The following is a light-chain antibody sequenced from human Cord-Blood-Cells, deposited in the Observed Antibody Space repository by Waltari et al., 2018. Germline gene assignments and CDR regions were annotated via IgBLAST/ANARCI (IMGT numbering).Light chain of an antibody. CDR1: QSISSY. J-gene: IGKJ3*01. CDR3: QQSYSTPLT. Sequence: DIQMTQSPSSLSASVGDRVTITCRASQSISSYINWYQQKPEKAPKLLIYAASSLQSGIPSSCSGSGSGTDVTLTISSLQPVDLATYYCQQSYSTPLTFGPGTKVDIK. V-gene: IGKV1-39*01. CDR2: AAS.